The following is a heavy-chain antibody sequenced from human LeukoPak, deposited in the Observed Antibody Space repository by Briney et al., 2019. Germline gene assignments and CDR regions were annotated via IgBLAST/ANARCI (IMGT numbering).Heavy chain of an antibody. CDR2: ISSSGATR. D-gene: IGHD5-18*01. J-gene: IGHJ4*02. Sequence: GGSLRLSCAASGFRFNAYYMAWIRQAPGKGLEWISYISSSGATRYYTDSVKGRFTISRDNAKNSLYLQMNSLRAEDTAVYYCARDVSMDTAFDSWGQGTLVTVSS. CDR3: ARDVSMDTAFDS. V-gene: IGHV3-11*01. CDR1: GFRFNAYY.